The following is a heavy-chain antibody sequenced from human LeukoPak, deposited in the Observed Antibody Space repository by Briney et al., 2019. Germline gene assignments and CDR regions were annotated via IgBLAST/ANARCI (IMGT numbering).Heavy chain of an antibody. J-gene: IGHJ6*03. CDR3: ARDLYFDWLPPFYYYYYYMDV. CDR1: GFTFSSYW. D-gene: IGHD3-9*01. V-gene: IGHV3-74*01. Sequence: GGSLRLSCAASGFTFSSYWMHWVRQAPGKGLVWVSRINSDGSSTSYADSVKGRFTISRDNAKNTLYLQMNSLRAEDTAVYYCARDLYFDWLPPFYYYYYYMDVWGKGTTVTVSS. CDR2: INSDGSST.